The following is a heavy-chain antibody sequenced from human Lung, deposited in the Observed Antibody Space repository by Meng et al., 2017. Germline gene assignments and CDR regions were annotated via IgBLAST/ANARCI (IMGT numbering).Heavy chain of an antibody. CDR1: GGSISSGGYS. D-gene: IGHD2-15*01. CDR2: ISHSGST. J-gene: IGHJ4*02. Sequence: QLQLQESGSGLVKPSQTLSLSCAVSGGSISSGGYSWSWIRQPPGKGLEWIGYISHSGSTYYNPSLKNRVTISVDRSENQFSLRLTSVTAADTAVYSCAKSGYCSGSSCYGSFDSWGQGTLVTVSS. V-gene: IGHV4-30-2*01. CDR3: AKSGYCSGSSCYGSFDS.